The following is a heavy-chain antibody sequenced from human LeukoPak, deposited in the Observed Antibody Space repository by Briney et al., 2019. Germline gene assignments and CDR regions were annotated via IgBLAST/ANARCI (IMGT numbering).Heavy chain of an antibody. J-gene: IGHJ4*02. CDR1: GYTFTGYY. D-gene: IGHD3-10*01. V-gene: IGHV1-2*02. CDR3: AREGNYYGSGSPPPFDY. CDR2: INPNSGGT. Sequence: ASVTVSCKASGYTFTGYYMHWVRQAPGQGLEWMGWINPNSGGTNYAQKFQGRVTMTRDTSISTAYMELSRLRSDDTAVYYCAREGNYYGSGSPPPFDYWGRGTLVTVSS.